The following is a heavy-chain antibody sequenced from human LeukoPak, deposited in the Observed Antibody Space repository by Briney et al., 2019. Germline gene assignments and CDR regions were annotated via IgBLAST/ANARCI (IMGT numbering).Heavy chain of an antibody. D-gene: IGHD6-13*01. CDR3: ARDSSRGGADY. J-gene: IGHJ4*02. CDR2: ISASGTIT. V-gene: IGHV3-48*03. Sequence: GGSLRLSCAASGFTFSSYEMNWVRQAPGKGLEWISYISASGTITHYADSVKGRFTISRDNSKNTLYLQMNSLRAEDTAVYYCARDSSRGGADYWGQGTLVTVSS. CDR1: GFTFSSYE.